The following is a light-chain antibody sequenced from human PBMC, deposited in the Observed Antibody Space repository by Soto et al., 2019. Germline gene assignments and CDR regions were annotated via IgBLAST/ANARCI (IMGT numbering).Light chain of an antibody. J-gene: IGLJ2*01. CDR2: GVA. CDR3: SSYTVTTTLVV. CDR1: SSDIGAFNY. V-gene: IGLV2-14*01. Sequence: QSALTQPASVSGSPGQSVTISCTGTSSDIGAFNYVSWYQHHPGKAPKLMIYGVANRPSGVSNRFSGSKSGNTASLTISGLQAEDEASYSCSSYTVTTTLVVFGGGTKLTVL.